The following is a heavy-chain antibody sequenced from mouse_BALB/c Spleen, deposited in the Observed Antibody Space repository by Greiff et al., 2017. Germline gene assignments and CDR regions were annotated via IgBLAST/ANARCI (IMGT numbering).Heavy chain of an antibody. D-gene: IGHD1-1*01. CDR1: GFNIKDYY. CDR3: ARGDYGSSYEAY. CDR2: IDPENGNT. J-gene: IGHJ3*01. Sequence: VQLQQSGAELVRPGALVKLSCKASGFNIKDYYMHWVKQRPGQGLEWIGWIDPENGNTIYDPKFQGKASITADTSSNTAYLQLSSLTSEDTAVYYCARGDYGSSYEAYWGQGTLVTVSA. V-gene: IGHV14-1*02.